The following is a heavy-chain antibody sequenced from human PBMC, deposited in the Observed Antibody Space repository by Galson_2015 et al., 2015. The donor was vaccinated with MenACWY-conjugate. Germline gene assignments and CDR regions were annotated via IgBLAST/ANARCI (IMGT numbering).Heavy chain of an antibody. CDR3: ARGVNLASMAGY. CDR2: MYYSGSA. V-gene: IGHV4-59*01. D-gene: IGHD2-8*01. J-gene: IGHJ4*02. Sequence: SETLSLTCTVSGGSISRFYWSWIRQFPGKGLEWIGYMYYSGSANYNPSLKSRVTISVDTSKNQFSLNLTSVTAADTAVYYCARGVNLASMAGYWGQGTLATVSS. CDR1: GGSISRFY.